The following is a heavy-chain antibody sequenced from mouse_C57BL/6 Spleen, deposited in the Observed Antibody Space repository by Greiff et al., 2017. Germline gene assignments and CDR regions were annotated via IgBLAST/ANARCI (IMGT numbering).Heavy chain of an antibody. CDR3: ARGTTVVATGC. D-gene: IGHD1-1*01. J-gene: IGHJ2*01. Sequence: VHVKQSGPELVKPGASVKISCKASGYSFTGYYMNWVKQSPEKSLEWIGEINPSTGGTTYNQKFKAKATLTVDKSSSTTYMQLKSLTSEDSAVYYCARGTTVVATGCWGQGTTLTVSS. CDR2: INPSTGGT. CDR1: GYSFTGYY. V-gene: IGHV1-42*01.